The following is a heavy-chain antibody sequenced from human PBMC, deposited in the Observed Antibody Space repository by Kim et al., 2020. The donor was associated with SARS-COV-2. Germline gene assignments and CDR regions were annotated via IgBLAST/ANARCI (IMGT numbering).Heavy chain of an antibody. CDR3: AGHWGYSSGQDY. J-gene: IGHJ4*02. Sequence: NYSPSFQGHVTISADKSISTAYLQWSSLKASDTAMYYCAGHWGYSSGQDYWGQGTLVTVSS. D-gene: IGHD3-22*01. V-gene: IGHV5-10-1*01.